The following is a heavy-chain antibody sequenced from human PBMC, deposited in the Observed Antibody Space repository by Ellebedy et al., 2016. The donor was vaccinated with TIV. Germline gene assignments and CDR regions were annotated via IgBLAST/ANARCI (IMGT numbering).Heavy chain of an antibody. CDR3: ARRPDGLDF. J-gene: IGHJ4*02. Sequence: SETLSLXCAVSGGSLSFNHWTWIRQSPGTALAYFGDISYSGTTNYNTSLKSRVTISVDTSKKQISPRLSSVTAADTGIYYCARRPDGLDFWGPGTLVTVSS. CDR2: ISYSGTT. CDR1: GGSLSFNH. V-gene: IGHV4-34*01.